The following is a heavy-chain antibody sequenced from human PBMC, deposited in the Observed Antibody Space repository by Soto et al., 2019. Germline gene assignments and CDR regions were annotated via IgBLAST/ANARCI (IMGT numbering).Heavy chain of an antibody. CDR3: ARTTRMTTMIDY. CDR1: GGSISSGGYS. CDR2: IYHSGST. V-gene: IGHV4-30-2*02. J-gene: IGHJ4*02. D-gene: IGHD4-17*01. Sequence: PSETLSLTCAVSGGSISSGGYSWSWIRQPPGKGLEWIGYIYHSGSTYYNPSLKSRLTMSLDMSKKQFSLRLTSVTAADTAVYFCARTTRMTTMIDYWGQGTQVTVSS.